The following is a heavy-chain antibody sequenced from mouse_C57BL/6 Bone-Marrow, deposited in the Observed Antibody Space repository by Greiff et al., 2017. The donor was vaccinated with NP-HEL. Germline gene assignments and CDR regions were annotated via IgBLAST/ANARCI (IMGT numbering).Heavy chain of an antibody. D-gene: IGHD1-2*01. CDR2: IYPRSGNT. Sequence: VKLQQSGAELARPGASVKLSCKASGYTFTSYGISWVKQRTGQGLEWIGEIYPRSGNTYYNEKFKGKATLTADKSSSTAYMELRSLTSEDSAVYFCARPPHYYWGQGTLVTVSA. CDR3: ARPPHYY. J-gene: IGHJ3*01. V-gene: IGHV1-81*01. CDR1: GYTFTSYG.